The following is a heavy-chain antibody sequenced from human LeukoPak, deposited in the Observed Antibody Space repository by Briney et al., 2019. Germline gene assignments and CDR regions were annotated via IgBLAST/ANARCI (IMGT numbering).Heavy chain of an antibody. V-gene: IGHV4-59*05. CDR3: ARLSGGGRYYYGSGSFPFDY. J-gene: IGHJ4*02. CDR1: GGSISSYY. Sequence: SETLSLTCTVSGGSISSYYWSWIRQPPGKGLEWIGSIYYSGSTYYNPSLKSRVTISVDTSKNQFSLKLSSVTAADTAVYYCARLSGGGRYYYGSGSFPFDYWGQGTLVTVSS. D-gene: IGHD3-10*01. CDR2: IYYSGST.